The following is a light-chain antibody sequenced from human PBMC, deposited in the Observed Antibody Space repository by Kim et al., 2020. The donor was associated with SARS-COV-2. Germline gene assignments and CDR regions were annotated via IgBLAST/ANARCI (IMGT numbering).Light chain of an antibody. J-gene: IGKJ1*01. CDR3: QQFNRDSPWT. Sequence: DIQMTQSPSSLSASVGDRVTITCRTSQSISSYLNWYQQKPGKAPKFLIYAASNLQSGVPSRFSGSGSGTDFTLTISSLQPDDFATYYCQQFNRDSPWTFGHGTKVDIK. CDR2: AAS. V-gene: IGKV1-39*01. CDR1: QSISSY.